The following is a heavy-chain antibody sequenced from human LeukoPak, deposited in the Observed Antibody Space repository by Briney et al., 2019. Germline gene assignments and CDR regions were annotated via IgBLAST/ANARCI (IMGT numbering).Heavy chain of an antibody. J-gene: IGHJ6*03. Sequence: GASVKVSCKASGGTFSSYAISWVRQAPGQGLEWMGGIIPIFGTANYAQKFQGRVTITADESTSTAYMELNSLRSEDTAVYYCARAVGTFATFGETAKYYMDVWGKGTTVTVSS. CDR2: IIPIFGTA. D-gene: IGHD2-21*02. CDR3: ARAVGTFATFGETAKYYMDV. V-gene: IGHV1-69*13. CDR1: GGTFSSYA.